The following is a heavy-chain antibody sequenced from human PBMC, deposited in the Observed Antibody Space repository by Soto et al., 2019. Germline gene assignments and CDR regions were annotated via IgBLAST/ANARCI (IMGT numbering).Heavy chain of an antibody. CDR2: VYYDGST. V-gene: IGHV4-59*01. J-gene: IGHJ4*02. CDR1: GDSITYYY. D-gene: IGHD3-22*01. Sequence: SETLSLTCTVSGDSITYYYWSWIRQPPGKGLEWIGCVYYDGSTNYNPSLESRVTMSIDTSKNQFSLKLSSVIAADTAVDYCVSYYRQSGRYCLDYWGQGTLVTVSS. CDR3: VSYYRQSGRYCLDY.